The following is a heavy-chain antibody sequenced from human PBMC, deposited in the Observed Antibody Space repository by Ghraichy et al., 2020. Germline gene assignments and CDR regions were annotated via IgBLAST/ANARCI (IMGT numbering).Heavy chain of an antibody. Sequence: SCAASGFTVSSSYMSWVRQAPGKGLEWVSVIYSGGNTYYADSVKGRFTISRDNSKNTLYLQMNSLTAEDTAVYYCATKHSSGWSFDYWGQGTLVTVSS. D-gene: IGHD6-19*01. V-gene: IGHV3-66*01. CDR2: IYSGGNT. CDR1: GFTVSSSY. J-gene: IGHJ4*02. CDR3: ATKHSSGWSFDY.